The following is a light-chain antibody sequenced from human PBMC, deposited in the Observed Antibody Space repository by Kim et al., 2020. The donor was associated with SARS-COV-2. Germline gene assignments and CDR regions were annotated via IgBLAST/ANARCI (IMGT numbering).Light chain of an antibody. CDR1: QSISGW. V-gene: IGKV1-5*03. Sequence: DIQMTQSPSTLSASVGDRVTITCRASQSISGWLAWSQQKPGEAPKLLIHGASTLDRGVPSRFSGSGSGTEFTLTVSSLQPDDFATYYCHQYSTYPFTFGQGTKLEIK. J-gene: IGKJ2*01. CDR3: HQYSTYPFT. CDR2: GAS.